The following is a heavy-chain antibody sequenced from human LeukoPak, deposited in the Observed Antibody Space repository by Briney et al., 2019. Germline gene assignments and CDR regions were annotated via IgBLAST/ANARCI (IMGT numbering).Heavy chain of an antibody. J-gene: IGHJ4*02. V-gene: IGHV3-30*01. CDR2: ISNGGTE. CDR3: ARRTGDTRFCSRFSCFLPDY. CDR1: GFTFSDFG. D-gene: IGHD2-2*01. Sequence: PGGSLRLSCGASGFTFSDFGMNWVRQAPGKGLEWVASISNGGTEFYADSVKGRFAISRDTSTNTLSLQMNSLRAEDTAVYFCARRTGDTRFCSRFSCFLPDYWGQGTLVTVSS.